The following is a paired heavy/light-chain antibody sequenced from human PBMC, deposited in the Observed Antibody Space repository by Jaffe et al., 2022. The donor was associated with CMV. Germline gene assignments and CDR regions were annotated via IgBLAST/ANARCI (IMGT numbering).Heavy chain of an antibody. CDR1: GGSISSYY. D-gene: IGHD6-6*01. V-gene: IGHV4-4*07. CDR2: IYTSGST. Sequence: QVQLQESGPGLVKPSETLSLTCTVSGGSISSYYWSWIRQPAGKGLEWIGRIYTSGSTNYNPSLKSRVTMSVDTSKNQFSLKLSSVTAADTAVYYCARDPYSMGAARPVYYYGMDVWGQGTTVTVSS. J-gene: IGHJ6*02. CDR3: ARDPYSMGAARPVYYYGMDV.
Light chain of an antibody. CDR3: QQYNSYRYT. V-gene: IGKV1-5*03. CDR1: QSISSW. Sequence: DIQMTQSPSTLSASVGDRVTITCRASQSISSWLAWYQQKPGKAPKLLIYKASSLESGVPSRFSGSGSGTEFTLTISSLQPDDFATYYCQQYNSYRYTFGQGTKLEIK. J-gene: IGKJ2*01. CDR2: KAS.